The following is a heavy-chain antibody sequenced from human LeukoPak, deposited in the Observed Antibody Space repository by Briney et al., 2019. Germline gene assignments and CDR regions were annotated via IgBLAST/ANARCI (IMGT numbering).Heavy chain of an antibody. CDR1: GFTVSSNY. Sequence: GGSLRLSCAASGFTVSSNYMSWVRQAPGKGLEWVSVIYSGGSTYYADSVKGRFTVSRDNSKNTLYLQMNSLRAEDTAVYYCAREVLDAFDIWGQGTMVTVSS. CDR2: IYSGGST. CDR3: AREVLDAFDI. V-gene: IGHV3-66*01. J-gene: IGHJ3*02.